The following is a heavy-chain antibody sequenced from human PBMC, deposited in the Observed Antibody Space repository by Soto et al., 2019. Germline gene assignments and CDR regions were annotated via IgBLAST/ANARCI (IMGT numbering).Heavy chain of an antibody. Sequence: EVQLVESGGDLVQPGGSLRLSCAASGFTFSSYSMNWVRQAPGKGLEWLSYISSSSSTIYYADSVKGRFTISRDNAKNSLYLQMNSLRDGVTAVYYCARGDYSAGYYYYRMDVWGQGTTVTVSS. J-gene: IGHJ6*02. CDR2: ISSSSSTI. V-gene: IGHV3-48*02. D-gene: IGHD2-15*01. CDR3: ARGDYSAGYYYYRMDV. CDR1: GFTFSSYS.